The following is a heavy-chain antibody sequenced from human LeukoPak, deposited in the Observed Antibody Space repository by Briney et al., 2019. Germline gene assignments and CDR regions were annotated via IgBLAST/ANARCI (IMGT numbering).Heavy chain of an antibody. CDR2: ISSSSSYI. Sequence: PGGSLRLSCAASGFTFSSYSMNWVRQAPGKGLEWVSSISSSSSYIYYADSVKGRFTISRDNAKNSLYPQMNSLRAEDTAVYYCARVDGYCSGGSCYGIDYWGQGTLVTVSS. CDR3: ARVDGYCSGGSCYGIDY. CDR1: GFTFSSYS. V-gene: IGHV3-21*01. J-gene: IGHJ4*02. D-gene: IGHD2-15*01.